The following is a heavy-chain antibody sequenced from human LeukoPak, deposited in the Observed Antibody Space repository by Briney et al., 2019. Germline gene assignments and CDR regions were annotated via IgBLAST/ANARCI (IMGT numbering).Heavy chain of an antibody. CDR1: GFTFSSYA. CDR2: IRSKAYGGTT. D-gene: IGHD5-18*01. V-gene: IGHV3-49*04. Sequence: PGGSLRLSCAASGFTFSSYAMSWVRQAPGKGLEWVGFIRSKAYGGTTEYAASVKGRFTISRDDSKSIAYLQMNSLKTEDTAVYYCTRAGGWIQLYYFDYWGQGTLVTVSS. CDR3: TRAGGWIQLYYFDY. J-gene: IGHJ4*02.